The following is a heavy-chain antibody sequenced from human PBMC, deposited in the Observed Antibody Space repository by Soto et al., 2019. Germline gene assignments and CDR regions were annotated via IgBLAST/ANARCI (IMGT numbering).Heavy chain of an antibody. D-gene: IGHD2-2*01. Sequence: GGSLRLSCAASGFTFSNAWMNWVRQAPGKGLEWVGRIKSKTDGGTTDYAAPVKGRFTISRDDSKNTLYLQMNSLKTEDTAVYYCTTSLIVVVPAATRDYYYGMDVWGQGTTVTVSS. CDR3: TTSLIVVVPAATRDYYYGMDV. CDR1: GFTFSNAW. V-gene: IGHV3-15*07. CDR2: IKSKTDGGTT. J-gene: IGHJ6*02.